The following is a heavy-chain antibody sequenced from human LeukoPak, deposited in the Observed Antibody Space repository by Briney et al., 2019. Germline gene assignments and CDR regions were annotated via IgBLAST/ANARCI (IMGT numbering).Heavy chain of an antibody. J-gene: IGHJ5*02. CDR1: GGSISSYY. Sequence: PSETLSLTCTVSGGSISSYYWSWIRQPPGKGLEWIGYIYYSGSTNYNPSLKSRVTISVDTSNNQFSLKLSSVTAADTAVYYCAREGGISSWNNWFDPWGQGTLVTVSS. CDR3: AREGGISSWNNWFDP. CDR2: IYYSGST. D-gene: IGHD6-13*01. V-gene: IGHV4-59*01.